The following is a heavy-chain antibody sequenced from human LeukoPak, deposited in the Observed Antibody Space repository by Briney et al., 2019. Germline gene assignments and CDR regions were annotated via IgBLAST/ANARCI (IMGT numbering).Heavy chain of an antibody. CDR1: GGSISSSSYY. Sequence: SETLSLTCTVSGGSISSSSYYWGWIRQPPGKGLEWIGSIYYSGSTYYNPSLKSRVTISVDTSKNQFSLKLSSVTAADTAVYYCARSDGQLRNWGSIGYWGQGTLVTVSS. D-gene: IGHD7-27*01. V-gene: IGHV4-39*01. CDR3: ARSDGQLRNWGSIGY. CDR2: IYYSGST. J-gene: IGHJ4*02.